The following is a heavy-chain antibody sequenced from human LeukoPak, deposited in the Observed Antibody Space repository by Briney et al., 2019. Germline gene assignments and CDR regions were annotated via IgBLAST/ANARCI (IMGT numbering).Heavy chain of an antibody. CDR3: ARAGPYCSGGSCYSRYYFDY. CDR2: IYSGGST. J-gene: IGHJ4*02. V-gene: IGHV3-53*05. D-gene: IGHD2-15*01. CDR1: GFTVSSNY. Sequence: GGSLRLSCAASGFTVSSNYMSWVRQAPGKGLEWVSVIYSGGSTYYADSVKGRFTISRDNSKNTLYLQMNSLRAEDTAVYYCARAGPYCSGGSCYSRYYFDYWGQGTLVTVSS.